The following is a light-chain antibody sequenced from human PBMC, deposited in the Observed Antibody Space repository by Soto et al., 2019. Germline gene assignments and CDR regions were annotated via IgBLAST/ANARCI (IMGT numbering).Light chain of an antibody. CDR1: QSVRSNY. J-gene: IGKJ2*01. CDR2: GAS. Sequence: EIVLTQSPGTLSLSPGERATLSCRASQSVRSNYLAWYQQKPGQAPRLLIYGASSRATGIPDRFSGTGSGTYFTLIISRLEPEDFAVYYCQQYGGSPYTFGQGTKLEIK. CDR3: QQYGGSPYT. V-gene: IGKV3-20*01.